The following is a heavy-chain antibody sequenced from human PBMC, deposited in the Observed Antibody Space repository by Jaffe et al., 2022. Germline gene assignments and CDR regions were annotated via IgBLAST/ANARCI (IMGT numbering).Heavy chain of an antibody. D-gene: IGHD3-22*01. CDR3: AKEYYYDSSGLSDY. CDR2: IRYDGSNK. V-gene: IGHV3-30*02. Sequence: QVQLVESGGGVVQPGGSLRLSCAASGFTFSSYGMHWVRQAPGKGLEWVAFIRYDGSNKYYADSVKGRFTISRDNSKNTLYLQMNSLRAEDTAVYYCAKEYYYDSSGLSDYWGQGTLVTVSS. J-gene: IGHJ4*02. CDR1: GFTFSSYG.